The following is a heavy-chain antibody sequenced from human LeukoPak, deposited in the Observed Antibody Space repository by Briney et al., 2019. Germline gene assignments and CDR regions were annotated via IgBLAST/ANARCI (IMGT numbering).Heavy chain of an antibody. D-gene: IGHD2/OR15-2a*01. CDR3: ARDLSFDP. CDR2: IYSGGRT. CDR1: RFTVSSNY. J-gene: IGHJ5*02. Sequence: GGSLRLSCVASRFTVSSNYMSWVRQAPGKGLEWVSVIYSGGRTDYAGSVKGRFTISRDNSKNTLYLQMNSLRAEDTAVYYCARDLSFDPWGQGTLVTVSS. V-gene: IGHV3-66*01.